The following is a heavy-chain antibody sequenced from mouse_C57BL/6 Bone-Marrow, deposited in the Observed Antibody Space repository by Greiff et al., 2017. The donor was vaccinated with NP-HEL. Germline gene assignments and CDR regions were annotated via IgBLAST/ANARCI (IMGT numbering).Heavy chain of an antibody. J-gene: IGHJ2*01. V-gene: IGHV1-69*01. D-gene: IGHD2-1*01. Sequence: VQLQQPGAELVMPGASVKLSCKASGYTFTSYWMHWVKQRPGQGLEWIGEIDPSDSHTNYNQKFKGKSTLTVDKSSSTAYMQLSSLTSEDSAVYYCARFGNYYFDYWGQGTTLTVSS. CDR3: ARFGNYYFDY. CDR2: IDPSDSHT. CDR1: GYTFTSYW.